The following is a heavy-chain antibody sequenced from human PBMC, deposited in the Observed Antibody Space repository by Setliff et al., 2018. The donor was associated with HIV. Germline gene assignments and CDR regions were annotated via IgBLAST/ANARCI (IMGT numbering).Heavy chain of an antibody. J-gene: IGHJ3*01. CDR3: EKDPTYYYESSGPYDAFDV. Sequence: ASVKVSCKASGYTFTTYYIHWVRQAPGQGLEWLGVINPSGGSTSYAQKFQGRVTMTRGTSTGTVYMELRSLRSEDAAVYYCEKDPTYYYESSGPYDAFDVWGQGTMVTVS. CDR2: INPSGGST. D-gene: IGHD3-22*01. V-gene: IGHV1-46*01. CDR1: GYTFTTYY.